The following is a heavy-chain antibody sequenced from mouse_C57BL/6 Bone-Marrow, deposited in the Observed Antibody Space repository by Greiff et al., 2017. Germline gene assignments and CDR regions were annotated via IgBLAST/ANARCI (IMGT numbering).Heavy chain of an antibody. Sequence: QVHVKQSGPELVRPGVSVKISCKGSGYTFTDYAMHWVKQSHAKSLEWIGVISTYYGDASYNQKFKDKATMTVDKSSSTAYMELARLTSEDSAVYYCARNPLPTVVATDFDYWGQGTTLTVSS. V-gene: IGHV1-67*01. CDR2: ISTYYGDA. CDR3: ARNPLPTVVATDFDY. J-gene: IGHJ2*01. D-gene: IGHD1-1*01. CDR1: GYTFTDYA.